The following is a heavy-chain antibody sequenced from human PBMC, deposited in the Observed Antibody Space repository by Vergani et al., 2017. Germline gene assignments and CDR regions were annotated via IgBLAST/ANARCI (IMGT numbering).Heavy chain of an antibody. Sequence: EVQLLESGGGLVQPGGSLRLSCAASGFTFSSYAMSWVRQAPGKGLEWVSAISGSGGSTYYADSVKGRFTISRDNSKNTLYLQMNSLRAEDTAVYYCAKTLLDCSSTSCYGGAFDYWGQGTLVTVSS. V-gene: IGHV3-23*01. CDR2: ISGSGGST. CDR3: AKTLLDCSSTSCYGGAFDY. D-gene: IGHD2-2*01. CDR1: GFTFSSYA. J-gene: IGHJ4*02.